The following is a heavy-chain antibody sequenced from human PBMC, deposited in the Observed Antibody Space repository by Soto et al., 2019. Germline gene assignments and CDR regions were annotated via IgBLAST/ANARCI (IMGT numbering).Heavy chain of an antibody. CDR1: GFTFRNYD. Sequence: EVQLVESGGGLVQPGGSLRLSCAASGFTFRNYDLHWFRQGTGKGLEWVSGSSAAGDPDYADSVEGRFTISRENAQNSFFLPMNSLRVGDTAVYYCARTDRDFYGLDVWGQGTTVIVSS. J-gene: IGHJ6*02. CDR2: SSAAGDP. CDR3: ARTDRDFYGLDV. V-gene: IGHV3-13*05.